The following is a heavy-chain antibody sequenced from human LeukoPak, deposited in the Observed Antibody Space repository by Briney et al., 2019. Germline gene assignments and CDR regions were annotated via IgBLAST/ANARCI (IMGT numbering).Heavy chain of an antibody. CDR2: INHSGST. CDR3: ARGWRYYGSGSYCWFDP. J-gene: IGHJ5*02. Sequence: SETLSLTCAVYGGSFSVYYWSWIRQPPGKGLEWVGEINHSGSTNYNPSIKSRVTISVDKSKNQDSLKLSSETAAGTAVYYGARGWRYYGSGSYCWFDPWGQGTLVSVS. CDR1: GGSFSVYY. V-gene: IGHV4-34*01. D-gene: IGHD3-10*01.